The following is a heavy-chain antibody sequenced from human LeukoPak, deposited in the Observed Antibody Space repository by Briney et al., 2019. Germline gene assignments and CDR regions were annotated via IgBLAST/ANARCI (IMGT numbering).Heavy chain of an antibody. D-gene: IGHD4-23*01. V-gene: IGHV1-24*01. CDR1: GYTLTELS. CDR3: AAVSPGHDYGGPELDY. J-gene: IGHJ4*02. Sequence: ASVKVSCKVSGYTLTELSVHWVRQAPGKGLEWMGGFDPEDGETIYAQKFQGRVTMTEDTSTDTAYMELSSLRSEDTAVYYCAAVSPGHDYGGPELDYWGQGTLVTVSS. CDR2: FDPEDGET.